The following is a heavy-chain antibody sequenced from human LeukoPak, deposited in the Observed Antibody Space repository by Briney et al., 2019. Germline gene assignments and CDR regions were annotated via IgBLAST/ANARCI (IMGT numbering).Heavy chain of an antibody. V-gene: IGHV4-38-2*01. J-gene: IGHJ4*02. CDR2: VYHSGRT. CDR1: GYSSSTGYY. CDR3: ARGLGYCSGGNCYSADPSFHY. Sequence: SETLSLTCPVSGYSSSTGYYWGWIRQPPGKGLEWIGSVYHSGRTYYNPSLKSRVTISVDTSESQFSLNLTSVTAADTAVYYCARGLGYCSGGNCYSADPSFHYWGQGTLVTVSS. D-gene: IGHD2-15*01.